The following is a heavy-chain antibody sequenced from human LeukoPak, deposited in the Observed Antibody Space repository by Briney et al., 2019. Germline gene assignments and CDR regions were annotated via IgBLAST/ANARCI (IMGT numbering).Heavy chain of an antibody. CDR1: GFTIGDYA. J-gene: IGHJ4*02. CDR2: IRSKAYGGTT. Sequence: PGGSLRLSCTASGFTIGDYAMSWFRQAPGKGLEWVGFIRSKAYGGTTEYAASVKGRFTISRDDSKSIAYLQMNSLKTEDTAVYYCTRESSWYLNFDYWGQGTLVTVSS. V-gene: IGHV3-49*03. D-gene: IGHD6-13*01. CDR3: TRESSWYLNFDY.